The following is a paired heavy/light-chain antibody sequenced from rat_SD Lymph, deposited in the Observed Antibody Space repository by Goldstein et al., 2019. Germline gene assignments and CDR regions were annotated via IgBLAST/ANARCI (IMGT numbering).Light chain of an antibody. CDR2: KVS. V-gene: IGKV1S23*01. CDR3: FQATHDPYT. CDR1: QSLVHSNGNTY. J-gene: IGKJ2-3*01. Sequence: DVVLTQTPVAQPVTLGDQASISCRSSQSLVHSNGNTYLEWYLQKPGQSPQLLIYKVSNRFSGVPDRFIGSGSGSDFTLKISRVEPEDLGVYYCFQATHDPYTFGAGTKLELK.
Heavy chain of an antibody. CDR2: ISTGGGST. CDR3: TTLIGTFDY. J-gene: IGHJ2*01. D-gene: IGHD1-5*01. CDR1: GFTFSNYY. Sequence: EVQLVESGGGLVQPGRSLKLSCAASGFTFSNYYMAWVRQAPTKGLEWVAYISTGGGSTYYRDSVKGRFTISRDNAKSTLYLQMDSLRSEDTATYYCTTLIGTFDYWGQGVMVTVSS. V-gene: IGHV5-27*01.